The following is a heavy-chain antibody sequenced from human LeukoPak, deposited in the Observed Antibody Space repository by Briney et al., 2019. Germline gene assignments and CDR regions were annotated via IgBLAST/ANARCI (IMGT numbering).Heavy chain of an antibody. Sequence: NPSETLSLTCTVSADSLSSGGHYWAWIRQFPGKGLESIGFIHHSERSRHNPSLKDRVAISVDTSRKQFALKLSSVTAADTAMYYCARGGNRFGGFYFDYWGQGIQVIVSS. J-gene: IGHJ4*02. CDR2: IHHSERS. V-gene: IGHV4-31*03. D-gene: IGHD3-10*01. CDR3: ARGGNRFGGFYFDY. CDR1: ADSLSSGGHY.